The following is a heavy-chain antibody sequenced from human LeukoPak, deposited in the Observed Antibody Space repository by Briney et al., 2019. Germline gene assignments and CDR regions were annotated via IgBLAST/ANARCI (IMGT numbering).Heavy chain of an antibody. CDR2: ISGSGGST. Sequence: GGSLRLSCAASGFTFSDYYMSWIRQAPGKGLEWVSAISGSGGSTYYADSVKGRFTISRDNSKNTLYLQMNSLRAEDTAVYYCAKDSRVLLGYCSSTSCYSQFDYWGQGTLVTVSS. J-gene: IGHJ4*02. CDR1: GFTFSDYY. V-gene: IGHV3-23*01. CDR3: AKDSRVLLGYCSSTSCYSQFDY. D-gene: IGHD2-2*01.